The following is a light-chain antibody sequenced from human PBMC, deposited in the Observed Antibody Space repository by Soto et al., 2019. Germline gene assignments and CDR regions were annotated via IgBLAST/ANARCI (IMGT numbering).Light chain of an antibody. CDR2: GAS. J-gene: IGKJ4*01. CDR1: RSVSSSF. CDR3: QQYGSSPPLT. Sequence: EIVLTQSPGTLSLSPGGRATLSCRASRSVSSSFLAWYQQKPGLAPRLLIYGASSRATGIPDRFSGSGSGTDFTLTIIRLEPEDFAVYYCQQYGSSPPLTFGGGTKVEIK. V-gene: IGKV3-20*01.